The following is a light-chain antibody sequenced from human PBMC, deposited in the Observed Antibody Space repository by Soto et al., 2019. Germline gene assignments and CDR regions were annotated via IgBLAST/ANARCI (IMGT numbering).Light chain of an antibody. J-gene: IGLJ1*01. CDR3: QSYDSRLSGYV. CDR2: GNS. V-gene: IGLV1-40*01. Sequence: QLVLTQPPSVSGAPGQRVTISCTGSSSNIGANYDVHWYQHLPGRAPKLLIYGNSNRPSGVPDRFSGSKSGTSASLAISGLQAEDEADYYCQSYDSRLSGYVFGTGTKVTVL. CDR1: SSNIGANYD.